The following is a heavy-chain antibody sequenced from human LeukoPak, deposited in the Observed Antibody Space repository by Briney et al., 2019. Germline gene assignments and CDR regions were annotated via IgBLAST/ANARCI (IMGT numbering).Heavy chain of an antibody. D-gene: IGHD5-18*01. CDR2: IYPADSDI. J-gene: IGHJ4*02. Sequence: GESLKISCKGSGYSFTSYWIGWVRQMPGKGLEWMGIIYPADSDIRYSPSFESQVTISADKSITTAYLQWSGLTASDTAMYYCARGNSYGYRRFDYWGQGTLVTVSS. CDR3: ARGNSYGYRRFDY. V-gene: IGHV5-51*01. CDR1: GYSFTSYW.